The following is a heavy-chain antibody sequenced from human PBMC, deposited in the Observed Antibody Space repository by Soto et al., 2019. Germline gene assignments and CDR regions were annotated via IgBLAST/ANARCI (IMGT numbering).Heavy chain of an antibody. V-gene: IGHV3-74*01. Sequence: HPGGSLRLSCAASGFTFSRYWMHWVRQTPGKGLVWVSRIDNTGSVTTYADCVRGRFTISRDNAQNTVYLQMNSLRSEHTAVYYCARDQTVAGPTTFNYCGQGTRVTSPQ. D-gene: IGHD6-19*01. CDR3: ARDQTVAGPTTFNY. J-gene: IGHJ4*02. CDR1: GFTFSRYW. CDR2: IDNTGSVT.